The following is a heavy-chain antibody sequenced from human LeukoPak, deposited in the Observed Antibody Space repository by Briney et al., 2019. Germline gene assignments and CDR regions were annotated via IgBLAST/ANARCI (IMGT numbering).Heavy chain of an antibody. CDR1: GYTFTSYG. V-gene: IGHV1-18*01. CDR2: ISAYNGNT. CDR3: ARTTEGYSYGKNDY. D-gene: IGHD5-18*01. Sequence: GASVKVSCKASGYTFTSYGISWVRQAPGQGLEWMGWISAYNGNTNYAQKLQGRVTMTTDTSTSTAYMELRSLRSDDTAVYYCARTTEGYSYGKNDYWGQGTLVTVSS. J-gene: IGHJ4*02.